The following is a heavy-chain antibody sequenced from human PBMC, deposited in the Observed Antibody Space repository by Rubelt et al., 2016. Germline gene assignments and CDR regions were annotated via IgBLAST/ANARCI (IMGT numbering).Heavy chain of an antibody. V-gene: IGHV4-39*07. CDR1: GGSISSSSYY. D-gene: IGHD5-12*01. CDR2: IYYSGST. CDR3: ARYSGYDVGGVDY. J-gene: IGHJ4*02. Sequence: QLQLQESGPGLVKPSETLSLTCTVSGGSISSSSYYWGWIRQPPGKGLEWIGSIYYSGSTYYNPSLKRRVTISVDTSKNQFSLKLSSVTAADTAVYYCARYSGYDVGGVDYWGQGTLVTVSS.